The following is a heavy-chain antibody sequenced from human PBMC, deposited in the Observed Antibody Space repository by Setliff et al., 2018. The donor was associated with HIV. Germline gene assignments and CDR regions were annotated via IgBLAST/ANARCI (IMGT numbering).Heavy chain of an antibody. D-gene: IGHD3-9*01. J-gene: IGHJ4*02. CDR2: IYYSGST. V-gene: IGHV4-59*01. CDR3: ARGSPDYDILTGYWSHYFDY. CDR1: GDSISSYY. Sequence: SETLSLTCTVSGDSISSYYWTWIRQSPGKGLEWIGNIYYSGSTNFNPSLKGRVTISLDTSKNQFSLKLISVTAADTAVYYCARGSPDYDILTGYWSHYFDYWGQGTLVTVSS.